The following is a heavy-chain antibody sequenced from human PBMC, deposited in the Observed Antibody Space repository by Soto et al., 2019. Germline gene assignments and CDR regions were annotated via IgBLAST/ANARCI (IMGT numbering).Heavy chain of an antibody. CDR2: IYYSGST. CDR1: GGSISSGGYY. D-gene: IGHD3-22*01. Sequence: SETLSLTCTVSGGSISSGGYYWSWIRQHPGKGLEWIGYIYYSGSTYYNPSLKSRVTISVDTSKNQFSLKLSSVTAADTAVYYCARGRYSDSSGFYDAFDIWGQGTMVTVSS. J-gene: IGHJ3*02. V-gene: IGHV4-31*03. CDR3: ARGRYSDSSGFYDAFDI.